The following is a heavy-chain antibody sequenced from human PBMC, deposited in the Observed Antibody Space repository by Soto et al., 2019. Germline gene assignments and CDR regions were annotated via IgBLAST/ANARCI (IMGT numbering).Heavy chain of an antibody. V-gene: IGHV4-59*01. CDR2: IYYSGST. J-gene: IGHJ6*02. Sequence: QVQLQESGPGLVKPSETLSLTCTVSGGSISSYYWSWIRQPPGKGLEWIGYIYYSGSTNYNPALKSRVTISVDTSTNQFSRRLSSVTAADTAVYYWARDLYGDYVFGVGGMDDWCQGTTVTVSS. D-gene: IGHD4-17*01. CDR1: GGSISSYY. CDR3: ARDLYGDYVFGVGGMDD.